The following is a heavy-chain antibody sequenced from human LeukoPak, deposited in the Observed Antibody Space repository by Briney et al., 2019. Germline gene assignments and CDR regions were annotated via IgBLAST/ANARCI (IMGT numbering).Heavy chain of an antibody. D-gene: IGHD6-13*01. J-gene: IGHJ4*02. Sequence: GGSLRLSCAASGFSFISYGMHWVRQAPGKGLEWVGVISDDGRNKNYADSVKGRFTISRDNSKDTLYLQMNSLRDEDTAVYYCARGPTGAAAGKTFDYWGQGTLVTVSS. V-gene: IGHV3-30*03. CDR1: GFSFISYG. CDR2: ISDDGRNK. CDR3: ARGPTGAAAGKTFDY.